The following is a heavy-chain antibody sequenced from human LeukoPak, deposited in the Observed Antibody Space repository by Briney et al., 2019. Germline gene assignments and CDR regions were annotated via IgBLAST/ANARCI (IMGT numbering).Heavy chain of an antibody. CDR1: GGSINSYY. D-gene: IGHD6-13*01. CDR2: IYYSGST. J-gene: IGHJ4*02. Sequence: SETLSLTCTVSGGSINSYYWSWIRQPPGQGQEWIGYIYYSGSTNYSPSLKGRVTISVDTSKNQFSLKLSSVTAADTAVYYCARGLAAAGTSYFDYWGQGTLVTVSS. V-gene: IGHV4-59*01. CDR3: ARGLAAAGTSYFDY.